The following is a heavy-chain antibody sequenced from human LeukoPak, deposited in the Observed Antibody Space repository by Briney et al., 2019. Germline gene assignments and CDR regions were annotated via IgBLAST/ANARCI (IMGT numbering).Heavy chain of an antibody. CDR2: LHYAGST. D-gene: IGHD3-22*01. Sequence: SETPSLTCSVSGTSISSSGYFWGWVRQPPGRGLEWIGSLHYAGSTFYKPSLNSRVTISGDTSKNQFSLRLRSVTAADTAVYYCASLDSSSGWFDPWGQGTLVTVSS. J-gene: IGHJ5*02. CDR1: GTSISSSGYF. CDR3: ASLDSSSGWFDP. V-gene: IGHV4-39*01.